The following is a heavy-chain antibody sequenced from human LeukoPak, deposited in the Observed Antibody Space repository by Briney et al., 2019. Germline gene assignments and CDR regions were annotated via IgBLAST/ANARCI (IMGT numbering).Heavy chain of an antibody. CDR2: INHSGST. Sequence: PSETLSLTCAVYGGSFSGYYWSWIRQPPGKGLEWIGEINHSGSTNYNPSLKSRVTISVDTSKNQFSLKLSSVTAADTAVYYCARTGGSYIAAVQKEGPKNFDYWGQGTLVTVSS. CDR3: ARTGGSYIAAVQKEGPKNFDY. J-gene: IGHJ4*02. D-gene: IGHD1-26*01. CDR1: GGSFSGYY. V-gene: IGHV4-34*01.